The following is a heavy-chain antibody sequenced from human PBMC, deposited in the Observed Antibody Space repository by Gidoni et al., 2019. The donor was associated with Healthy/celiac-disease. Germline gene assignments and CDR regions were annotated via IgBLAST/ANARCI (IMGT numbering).Heavy chain of an antibody. CDR2: IYTSWST. Sequence: HVQLQASGPGLVKPSQTLSLTCTASGGSLSSASFYWSWIRQPAGKGLEWIGHIYTSWSTNYNPSLKSRVTISVDTSKNQCSRKLSSVTAADTAVYYCARDMSIAVAGGAGHYYYYGMDVWGQGTTVTVS. J-gene: IGHJ6*02. D-gene: IGHD6-19*01. CDR3: ARDMSIAVAGGAGHYYYYGMDV. CDR1: GGSLSSASFY. V-gene: IGHV4-61*02.